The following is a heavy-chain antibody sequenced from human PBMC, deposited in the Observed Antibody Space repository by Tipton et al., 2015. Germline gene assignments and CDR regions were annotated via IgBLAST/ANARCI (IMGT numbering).Heavy chain of an antibody. D-gene: IGHD6-13*01. CDR3: ARASSSWSDYYYALDV. J-gene: IGHJ6*02. V-gene: IGHV4-61*01. CDR2: IYNGGKT. Sequence: GLVKPSEILSLTCTVSGDPVGSASYYWNWIRQLPGKGLEWIGYIYNGGKTNYNPSLKSRVTISVATSKNQFSLKLSSVTAADTAVYYCARASSSWSDYYYALDVWGQGTTVIVSS. CDR1: GDPVGSASYY.